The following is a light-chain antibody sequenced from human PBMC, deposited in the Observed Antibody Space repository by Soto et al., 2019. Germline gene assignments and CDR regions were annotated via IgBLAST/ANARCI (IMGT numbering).Light chain of an antibody. Sequence: DIQMTQSPSSLSASVGDRVTITCRAGQTISNYLNWYQQTPGKAPKLVIYGASSLQSGVPSRFSVSGSGTDFTLTITSLQPEAFGTYYCQQSYSTPRTFGQGTKVEIK. V-gene: IGKV1-39*01. J-gene: IGKJ1*01. CDR2: GAS. CDR1: QTISNY. CDR3: QQSYSTPRT.